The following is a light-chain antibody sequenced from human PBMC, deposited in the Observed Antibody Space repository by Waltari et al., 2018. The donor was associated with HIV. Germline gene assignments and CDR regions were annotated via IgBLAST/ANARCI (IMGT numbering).Light chain of an antibody. Sequence: QSGLRQPPSTSRPPGQRVVISCSGSNSNVGKNYVSWFQLLPGAAPKLLIYRNDRRPSGVPDRCTAAKSCSSASLVISGLRSDDEAEYFCASWDDALSSWLFGGGTKLTVL. CDR3: ASWDDALSSWL. CDR1: NSNVGKNY. V-gene: IGLV1-47*01. J-gene: IGLJ6*01. CDR2: RND.